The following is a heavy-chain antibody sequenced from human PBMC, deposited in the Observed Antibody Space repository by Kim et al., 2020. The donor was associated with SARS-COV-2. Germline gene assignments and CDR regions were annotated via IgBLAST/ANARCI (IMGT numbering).Heavy chain of an antibody. CDR3: ARRVGGYSWWFDP. Sequence: YNPPRKSRVSMSVDTSKNQFSLEVSAVAAADTAVYYCARRVGGYSWWFDPWGQGTLVTVSS. D-gene: IGHD6-25*01. J-gene: IGHJ5*02. V-gene: IGHV4-59*08.